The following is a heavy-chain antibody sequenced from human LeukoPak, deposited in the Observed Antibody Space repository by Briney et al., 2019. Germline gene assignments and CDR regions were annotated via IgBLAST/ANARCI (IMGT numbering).Heavy chain of an antibody. CDR2: IYYSGST. CDR3: ARHPRYCSSTSCSLYFDY. J-gene: IGHJ4*02. D-gene: IGHD2-2*01. Sequence: SETLSLTCTVSGGSISSSSYYWGWIRQPPGKGLEWIGSIYYSGSTYYNPSLKSRVTISVDTSKNQFSLKLSSVTAADTAVYYCARHPRYCSSTSCSLYFDYWGQGTLVTVSS. V-gene: IGHV4-39*01. CDR1: GGSISSSSYY.